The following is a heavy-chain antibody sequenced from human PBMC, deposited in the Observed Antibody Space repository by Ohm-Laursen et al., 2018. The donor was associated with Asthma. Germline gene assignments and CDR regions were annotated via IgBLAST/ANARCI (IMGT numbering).Heavy chain of an antibody. Sequence: SLRLSCAAPGFTFSSYAMSWVRQAPGKGLEWVSVISANGVSSYYADSVKGRFTISRDNSKNTLYLQMNSLRAEDTAVYYCAKGGSSSWYEMDVWGQGTTVTVSS. D-gene: IGHD6-13*01. J-gene: IGHJ6*02. CDR2: ISANGVSS. CDR3: AKGGSSSWYEMDV. V-gene: IGHV3-23*01. CDR1: GFTFSSYA.